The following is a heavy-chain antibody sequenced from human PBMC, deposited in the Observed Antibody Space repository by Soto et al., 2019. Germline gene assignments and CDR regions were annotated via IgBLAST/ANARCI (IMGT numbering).Heavy chain of an antibody. CDR2: IKSKTDGGTT. J-gene: IGHJ3*02. CDR1: GFTFSNAW. D-gene: IGHD6-19*01. V-gene: IGHV3-15*01. Sequence: PGGSLRLSCAASGFTFSNAWMSWVRQAPGKGLEWVGRIKSKTDGGTTDYAAPVKGRFTISRDDSKNTLYLQMNSLKTEDTAVYYCTTGPISPLAGYSSGWHGNDAFDIWGQGTMVTVSS. CDR3: TTGPISPLAGYSSGWHGNDAFDI.